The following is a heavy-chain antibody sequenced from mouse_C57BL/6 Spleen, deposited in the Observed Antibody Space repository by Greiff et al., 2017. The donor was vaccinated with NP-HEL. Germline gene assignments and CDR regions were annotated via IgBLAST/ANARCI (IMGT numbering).Heavy chain of an antibody. J-gene: IGHJ3*01. CDR2: IYPGSGNT. V-gene: IGHV1-76*01. Sequence: VKLVESGAELVRPGASVKLSCKASGYTFTDYFINWVKQRPGQGLEWIARIYPGSGNTYYNEKFKGKATLTAEKSSSTAYMQLSSLTSEDSAVYFCARSYYDSSWFAYWGQGTLVTVSA. CDR1: GYTFTDYF. D-gene: IGHD2-4*01. CDR3: ARSYYDSSWFAY.